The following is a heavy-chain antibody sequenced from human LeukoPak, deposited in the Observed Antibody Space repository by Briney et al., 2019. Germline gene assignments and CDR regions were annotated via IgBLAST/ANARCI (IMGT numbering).Heavy chain of an antibody. CDR3: ARDPSYSSSSRWFDP. D-gene: IGHD6-13*01. J-gene: IGHJ5*02. V-gene: IGHV3-11*04. Sequence: PGGTLRLSCAASGFTFSDYYMNWIRQAPGKGVEWLSYISSSGTTIYYADSVKGRFTISRDKAKNLLYLQMNSLRAEDTAVYYCARDPSYSSSSRWFDPWGQGTLVTVSS. CDR2: ISSSGTTI. CDR1: GFTFSDYY.